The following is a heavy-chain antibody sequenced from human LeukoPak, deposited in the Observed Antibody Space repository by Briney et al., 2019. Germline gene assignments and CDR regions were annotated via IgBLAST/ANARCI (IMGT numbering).Heavy chain of an antibody. CDR1: GLTVTNAW. CDR2: IASKTDGGTT. V-gene: IGHV3-15*04. CDR3: TWDSSGFYLLDS. J-gene: IGHJ4*02. D-gene: IGHD3-22*01. Sequence: GGSLRLSCAASGLTVTNAWMNWVRQAPGKGLEWVGRIASKTDGGTTDYAAPVKGRFTISRDDSKNTLYLQMNSLKTEDTAVYYCTWDSSGFYLLDSWGQGTLVTVSS.